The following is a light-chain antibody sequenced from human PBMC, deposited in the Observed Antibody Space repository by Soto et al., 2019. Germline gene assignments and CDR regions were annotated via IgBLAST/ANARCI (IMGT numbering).Light chain of an antibody. CDR2: LNSDGSH. CDR3: QTWGTGVVI. J-gene: IGLJ2*01. V-gene: IGLV4-69*01. Sequence: QPVLTQSPSASASLGASVKLTCTLSSGHSSYAIAWHQQQPEKGPRHLMKLNSDGSHSKGDGIPDRFSGSSSGAERYLTISPLQSEDEADYYCQTWGTGVVIFGGGTKLPVL. CDR1: SGHSSYA.